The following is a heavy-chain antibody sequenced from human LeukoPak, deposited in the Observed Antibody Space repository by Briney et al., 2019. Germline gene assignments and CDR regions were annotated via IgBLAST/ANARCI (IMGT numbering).Heavy chain of an antibody. D-gene: IGHD1-1*01. Sequence: GGSLRLSCAASGFSFSSYGMHWVRQAPGKGLEWVAVIWYDGSYKYYADSVKGRFTISRDNSKNTLYLQMSSLRAEDTAVYYCAKDVTTGTLALDYWGQGTLVTVSS. CDR2: IWYDGSYK. V-gene: IGHV3-33*06. CDR3: AKDVTTGTLALDY. CDR1: GFSFSSYG. J-gene: IGHJ4*02.